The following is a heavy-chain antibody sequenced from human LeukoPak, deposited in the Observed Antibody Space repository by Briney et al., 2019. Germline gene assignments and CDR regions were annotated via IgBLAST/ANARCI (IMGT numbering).Heavy chain of an antibody. D-gene: IGHD3-22*01. CDR2: IYSGGTT. CDR3: ARMVYYYASSGYNYYFHY. V-gene: IGHV3-66*01. J-gene: IGHJ4*02. CDR1: GFTVSSNY. Sequence: GGSLRLSCAASGFTVSSNYMTWVRQAPGKGLEWVSVIYSGGTTFYADSVKGRFTIFRDNSKNTLSLQMDGLRAEDTAVYYCARMVYYYASSGYNYYFHYWGQGTLVTVSS.